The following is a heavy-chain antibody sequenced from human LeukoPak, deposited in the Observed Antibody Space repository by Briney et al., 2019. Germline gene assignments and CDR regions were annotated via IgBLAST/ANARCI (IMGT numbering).Heavy chain of an antibody. CDR1: GESFSGYY. V-gene: IGHV4-34*01. D-gene: IGHD3-16*01. CDR3: ASGSYAYYYIDV. J-gene: IGHJ6*03. Sequence: SETLSLTCAVYGESFSGYYWRWIRQPPGKGLEWIGSIYHSGSTYYNPSLKSRVTISVDTSKNQFSLKLSSVTTADTAVYYCASGSYAYYYIDVWGKGTMVTVSS. CDR2: IYHSGST.